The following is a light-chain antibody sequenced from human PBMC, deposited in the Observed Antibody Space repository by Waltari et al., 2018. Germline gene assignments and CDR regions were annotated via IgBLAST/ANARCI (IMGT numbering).Light chain of an antibody. J-gene: IGLJ2*01. CDR1: SRDVGAYKY. CDR3: SSYTSSGTLVL. CDR2: DVN. V-gene: IGLV2-14*03. Sequence: QSALTQPASVSGSPGQSITISCTGTSRDVGAYKYVSWYQHHPGKAPKLMIYDVNNRPSEISNRFSGSKSGNTASLTISGLQAEDEADYYCSSYTSSGTLVLFGGGTKLTVL.